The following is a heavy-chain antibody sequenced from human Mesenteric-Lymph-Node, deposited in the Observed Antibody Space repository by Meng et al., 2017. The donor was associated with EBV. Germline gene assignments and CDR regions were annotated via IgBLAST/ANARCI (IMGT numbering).Heavy chain of an antibody. Sequence: QVQLVGSGGGVVQPGRSLSPSCAVSGFDFSTYGMHWVRQAPGKGLEWVAMIWNDGSSAYYADSVKGRFTISRDNSKNTLSLQMNSLRPEDTAVYYCVRAGYGDFVWFDFWGQGTLVTVSS. CDR1: GFDFSTYG. J-gene: IGHJ4*02. D-gene: IGHD4-17*01. CDR2: IWNDGSSA. CDR3: VRAGYGDFVWFDF. V-gene: IGHV3-33*01.